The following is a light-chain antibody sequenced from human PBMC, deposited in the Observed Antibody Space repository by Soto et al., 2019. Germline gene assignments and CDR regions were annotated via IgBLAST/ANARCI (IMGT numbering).Light chain of an antibody. CDR2: DAS. Sequence: EIVLTQSPATLSLSPGERATFSCRASQCVSSYLAWYQQKPGQAPRLLIYDASNRATGIPARFSGSGSGTDFTLTISSLEPEDFAVYYCQQRSNWPLTFGGGTKVEIK. CDR3: QQRSNWPLT. V-gene: IGKV3-11*01. J-gene: IGKJ4*01. CDR1: QCVSSY.